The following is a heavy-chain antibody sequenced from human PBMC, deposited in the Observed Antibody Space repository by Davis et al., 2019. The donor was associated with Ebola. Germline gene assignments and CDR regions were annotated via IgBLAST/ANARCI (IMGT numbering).Heavy chain of an antibody. V-gene: IGHV6-1*01. CDR3: ARDGITIFGVVMYFDY. Sequence: SQTLSLTCAISGDSVSSNSAAWNWIRQSPSRGLEWLGRTYYRSKWYNDYAVSVKSRITINPDTSKNQFSLQLNSVTPEDTAVYYCARDGITIFGVVMYFDYWGQGTLVTVSS. D-gene: IGHD3-3*01. CDR2: TYYRSKWYN. CDR1: GDSVSSNSAA. J-gene: IGHJ4*02.